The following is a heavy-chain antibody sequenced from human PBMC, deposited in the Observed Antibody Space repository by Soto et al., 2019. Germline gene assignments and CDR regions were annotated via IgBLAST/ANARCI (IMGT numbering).Heavy chain of an antibody. D-gene: IGHD6-19*01. Sequence: SETLSLTCPVSGGSISSYYWRWIRQPPGKGLEWIGYIYYSASTNYNPSLKSRVTISVDTSKNQFSLKLSSVTAADTAVYFCARSVAVPGAQMDYWGQGTQVTVAS. CDR3: ARSVAVPGAQMDY. J-gene: IGHJ4*02. V-gene: IGHV4-59*01. CDR2: IYYSAST. CDR1: GGSISSYY.